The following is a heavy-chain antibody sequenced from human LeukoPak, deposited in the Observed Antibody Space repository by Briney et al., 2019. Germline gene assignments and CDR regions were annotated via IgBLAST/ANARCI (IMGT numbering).Heavy chain of an antibody. CDR1: GGSISSYY. CDR2: IYYSGST. V-gene: IGHV4-59*08. CDR3: ARHVSEGSGSFILFHY. J-gene: IGHJ4*02. Sequence: SETLSLTCTVSGGSISSYYWSWIRQPPGKGLEWIGYIYYSGSTNYNPCLKSRVTISVDTSKNQLSLKLSSVTAADTAVYYCARHVSEGSGSFILFHYWGQGTLVTVSS. D-gene: IGHD3-10*01.